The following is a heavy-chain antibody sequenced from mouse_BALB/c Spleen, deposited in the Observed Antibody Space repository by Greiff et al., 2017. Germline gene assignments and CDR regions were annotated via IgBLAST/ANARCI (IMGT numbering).Heavy chain of an antibody. CDR1: GFTFSDFY. Sequence: EVNVVESGGGLVQPGGSLRLSCATSGFTFSDFYMEWVRQPPGKRLEWIAASRNKANDYTTEYSASVKGRFIVSRDTSQSILYLQMNALRAEDTAIYYCARDGYGNYRFAYWGQGTLVTVSA. J-gene: IGHJ3*01. CDR2: SRNKANDYTT. CDR3: ARDGYGNYRFAY. V-gene: IGHV7-1*02. D-gene: IGHD2-10*02.